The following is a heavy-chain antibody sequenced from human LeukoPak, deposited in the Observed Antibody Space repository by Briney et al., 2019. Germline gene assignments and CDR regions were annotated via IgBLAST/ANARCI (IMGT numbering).Heavy chain of an antibody. CDR3: XXXXXXXXXXYGNWFDP. D-gene: IGHD3-10*01. J-gene: IGHJ5*02. Sequence: XXXSGFTXSXYSMNWVRQAPGKGLEWVSVIYSGGSTYYSDSLKGRFTISRDNSKKTLYLQMNSLKAEDTAVYYCXXXXXXXXXXYGNWFDPWGQGTLVTVSS. V-gene: IGHV3-53*01. CDR1: GFTXSXYS. CDR2: IYSGGST.